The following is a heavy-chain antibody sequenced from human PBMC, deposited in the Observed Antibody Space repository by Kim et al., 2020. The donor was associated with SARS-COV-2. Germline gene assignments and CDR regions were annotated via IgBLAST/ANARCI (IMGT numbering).Heavy chain of an antibody. V-gene: IGHV1-18*01. CDR3: ARDPGIDY. Sequence: NGNTNNAQKLQGRVTMTTDTSTSTAYMELRSLRSDDTAVYYCARDPGIDYWGQGTLVTVSS. J-gene: IGHJ4*02. CDR2: NGNT.